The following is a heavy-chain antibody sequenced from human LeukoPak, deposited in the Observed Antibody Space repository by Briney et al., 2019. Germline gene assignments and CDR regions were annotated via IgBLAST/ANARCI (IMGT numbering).Heavy chain of an antibody. CDR3: ARLQATVSIHSYFDY. CDR2: IYYSGST. Sequence: SETLSLTCTVPGGSISSSSYYWGWIRQPPGKGLEWIGSIYYSGSTYYNPSLKSRVTISVDTSKNQISLKLTSVTAADTAVYYCARLQATVSIHSYFDYWGQGTLVTVSS. D-gene: IGHD4-17*01. CDR1: GGSISSSSYY. V-gene: IGHV4-39*07. J-gene: IGHJ4*02.